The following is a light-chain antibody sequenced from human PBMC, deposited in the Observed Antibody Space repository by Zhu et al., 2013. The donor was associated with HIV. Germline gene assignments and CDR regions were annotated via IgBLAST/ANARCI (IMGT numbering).Light chain of an antibody. CDR1: SSDVGAYNY. J-gene: IGLJ3*02. V-gene: IGLV2-14*01. CDR3: SSYTGSSTWV. Sequence: QSALTQPASVSGSRGQSITISCTGTSSDVGAYNYVSWYQQYPGKAPKLMIYEVSNRPSGVSNRFSGSKSGNKASLTISGLQAEDEADYYCSSYTGSSTWVFGGGTKLTVL. CDR2: EVS.